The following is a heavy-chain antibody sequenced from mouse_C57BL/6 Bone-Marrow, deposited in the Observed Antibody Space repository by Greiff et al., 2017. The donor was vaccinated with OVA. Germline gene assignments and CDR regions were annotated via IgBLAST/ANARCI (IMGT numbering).Heavy chain of an antibody. CDR3: AKNLLPYSPFAY. CDR2: IWRGGST. J-gene: IGHJ3*01. D-gene: IGHD2-1*01. CDR1: GFSLTSYG. V-gene: IGHV2-5*01. Sequence: VKLMESGPGLVQPSQSLSITCTVSGFSLTSYGVHWVRQSPGKGLEWLGVIWRGGSTDYNAAFMSRLCITKANSQSQVFFKMNSLQADYTSIYYCAKNLLPYSPFAYWGQGTLVTVSA.